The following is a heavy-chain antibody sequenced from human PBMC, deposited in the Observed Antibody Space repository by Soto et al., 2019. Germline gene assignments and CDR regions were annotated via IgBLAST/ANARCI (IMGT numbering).Heavy chain of an antibody. V-gene: IGHV3-66*01. CDR1: GFTVSSNY. CDR3: ARGGQATIIYYFDY. CDR2: IYSGGST. D-gene: IGHD5-12*01. J-gene: IGHJ4*02. Sequence: PGGSLRLSCAASGFTVSSNYMSWVRQAPGKGLEWVSVIYSGGSTYYADSVKGRFTISRDNSKNTLYLQMNSLRAEDTAVYYCARGGQATIIYYFDYWGQGTLVTVSS.